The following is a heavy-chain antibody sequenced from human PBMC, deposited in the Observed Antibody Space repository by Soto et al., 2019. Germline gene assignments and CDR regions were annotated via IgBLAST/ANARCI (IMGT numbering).Heavy chain of an antibody. V-gene: IGHV3-64D*06. CDR1: GFTFSHHS. CDR3: VKVSGYCTGGSCFSYFDY. J-gene: IGHJ4*02. Sequence: PGGSLRLSCSGSGFTFSHHSLYWVRQPPGKGLQCVSSISGSGGNIYYAESVKGRFTISRDNSKNTLYLQMTSLSSEDSAAYYCVKVSGYCTGGSCFSYFDYWGQGTPVTVSS. D-gene: IGHD2-15*01. CDR2: ISGSGGNI.